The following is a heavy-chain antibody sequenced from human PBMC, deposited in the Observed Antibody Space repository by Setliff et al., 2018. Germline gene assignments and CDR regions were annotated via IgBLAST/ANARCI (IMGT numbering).Heavy chain of an antibody. D-gene: IGHD5-12*01. CDR1: GYSISSGYY. V-gene: IGHV4-38-2*02. CDR2: INHSGST. Sequence: SSETLSLTCTVSGYSISSGYYWGWIRQPPGKGLEWIGEINHSGSTNYNPSLKSRVTISVDTSKNQFSLKLSSVTAADTAVYYCARGWLRFGYFDYWGQGTLVTVSS. J-gene: IGHJ4*02. CDR3: ARGWLRFGYFDY.